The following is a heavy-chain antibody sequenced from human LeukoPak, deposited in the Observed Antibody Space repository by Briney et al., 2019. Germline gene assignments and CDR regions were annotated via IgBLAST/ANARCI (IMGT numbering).Heavy chain of an antibody. J-gene: IGHJ4*02. CDR2: VKQDGSEE. Sequence: GGSLRLSCVVSGFTFSLYWMNWVRQAPGKGLEWVANVKQDGSEEYYVDSVKGRFAISRDNAKNSLYLQMNSLRAEDTAVYYCARDLNLWSNFDYWGQGTLVTVSS. V-gene: IGHV3-7*01. CDR1: GFTFSLYW. D-gene: IGHD3-16*01. CDR3: ARDLNLWSNFDY.